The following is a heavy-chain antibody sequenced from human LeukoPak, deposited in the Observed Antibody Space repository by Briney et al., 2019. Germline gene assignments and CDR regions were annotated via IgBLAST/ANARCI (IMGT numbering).Heavy chain of an antibody. Sequence: GASVKVSCKASGGTFSSYAISWVRQAPGQGLEWMGRIIPILGIANYAQKFQGRVTITADKSTSTAYMELSSLRSEDTAVYYCARDPNSGGIAFDIWGQGTMVTVSS. CDR1: GGTFSSYA. D-gene: IGHD3-16*01. CDR2: IIPILGIA. J-gene: IGHJ3*02. V-gene: IGHV1-69*04. CDR3: ARDPNSGGIAFDI.